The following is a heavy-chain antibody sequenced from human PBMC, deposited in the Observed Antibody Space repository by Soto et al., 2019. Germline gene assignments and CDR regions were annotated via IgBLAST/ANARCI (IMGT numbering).Heavy chain of an antibody. CDR2: IYTTGST. CDR3: AREGASGFGMDV. J-gene: IGHJ6*02. V-gene: IGHV4-4*07. CDR1: GGSIRSYS. D-gene: IGHD1-26*01. Sequence: PAETLSLTCNVSGGSIRSYSWSWIRQPAGKPLEWIGRIYTTGSTNYNPSLKSRVTMSIDTSKSQFSLKVSSVTAADTAVYYCAREGASGFGMDVWGQGTAVTVSS.